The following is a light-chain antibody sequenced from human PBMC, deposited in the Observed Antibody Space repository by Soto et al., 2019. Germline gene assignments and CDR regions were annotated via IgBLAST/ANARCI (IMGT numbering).Light chain of an antibody. CDR1: QSVSSSY. CDR2: GAS. J-gene: IGKJ5*01. CDR3: QQYGSSPST. V-gene: IGKV3-20*01. Sequence: EIVLTQSPGTLSLSPGEGAPLSCRASQSVSSSYLAWYQQSPGQAPRLLIYGASTRATDIPDRFSGSGSGTDFTLTIGRLEPEDFAVYYCQQYGSSPSTFGQGTRLEIK.